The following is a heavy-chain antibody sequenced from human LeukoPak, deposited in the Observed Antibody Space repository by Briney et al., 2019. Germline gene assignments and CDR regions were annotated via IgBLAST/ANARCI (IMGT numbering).Heavy chain of an antibody. J-gene: IGHJ4*02. CDR1: GFTFSDYY. Sequence: SGGSLRLSCAAAGFTFSDYYMSWVRQAPGKGLGWGSYISGSGSTIYYADSVKGRFTISRDNAKNSLYLQMNSLRAEDTAVYYCAREGCTNGVCYTALFDYWGQGTLVTVSS. CDR3: AREGCTNGVCYTALFDY. D-gene: IGHD2-8*01. V-gene: IGHV3-11*04. CDR2: ISGSGSTI.